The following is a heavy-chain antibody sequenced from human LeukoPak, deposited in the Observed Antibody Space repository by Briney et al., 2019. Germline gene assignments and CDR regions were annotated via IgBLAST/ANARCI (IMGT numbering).Heavy chain of an antibody. V-gene: IGHV3-11*01. CDR1: GFSFSDYY. J-gene: IGHJ4*02. CDR3: ARQQLWFDY. D-gene: IGHD5-18*01. Sequence: PGGSLRLSCAASGFSFSDYYMTWIRQAPGKGLEGASYISSSGSTIYYADSVKGRFTISRDNAKNSLYLQMNSLRAEDTAVYYCARQQLWFDYWGQGTLVTVYS. CDR2: ISSSGSTI.